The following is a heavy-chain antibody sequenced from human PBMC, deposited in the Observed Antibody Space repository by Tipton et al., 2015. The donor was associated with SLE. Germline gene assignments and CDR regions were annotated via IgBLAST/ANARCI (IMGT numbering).Heavy chain of an antibody. CDR2: INHSGST. D-gene: IGHD3-16*01. V-gene: IGHV4-34*01. Sequence: TLSLTCTVSGGSISSYYWSWIRQPPGKGLEWIGEINHSGSTNYNPSLESRVTISVDTSKNQFSLKLSSVTAADTALYYCARGRPSDYIWVYSGWVFDYWGQGTLVTVSS. CDR1: GGSISSYY. J-gene: IGHJ4*02. CDR3: ARGRPSDYIWVYSGWVFDY.